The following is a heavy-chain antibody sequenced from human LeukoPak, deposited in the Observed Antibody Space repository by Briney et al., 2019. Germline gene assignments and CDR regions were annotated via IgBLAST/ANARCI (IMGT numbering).Heavy chain of an antibody. CDR1: GFTFSSYA. D-gene: IGHD2-2*01. CDR3: AKDRYCSSTSYEGCAFDI. V-gene: IGHV3-23*01. CDR2: ISGSGGST. Sequence: GGPLRLSCAASGFTFSSYAMSWVRQAPGKGLEWVSAISGSGGSTYYADSVKGRFTISRDNSKNTLYLQMNSLRAEDTAVYYCAKDRYCSSTSYEGCAFDIWGQGTMVTVSS. J-gene: IGHJ3*02.